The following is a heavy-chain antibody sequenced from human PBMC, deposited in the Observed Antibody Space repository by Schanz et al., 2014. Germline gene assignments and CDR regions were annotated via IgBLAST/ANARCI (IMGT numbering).Heavy chain of an antibody. V-gene: IGHV3-30*03. CDR2: ISYDGNTK. CDR3: ARGSWDNAYYFDS. J-gene: IGHJ4*02. Sequence: VQLVESGGGVVQPGASLRLSCAASGFPFVPYGIHWVRQAPGKGLDWVAFISYDGNTKHYADSVKSRFTISRDNSKNTLYLQMDSLRVDDTAVYYCARGSWDNAYYFDSWGQGALLTVSS. CDR1: GFPFVPYG. D-gene: IGHD1-1*01.